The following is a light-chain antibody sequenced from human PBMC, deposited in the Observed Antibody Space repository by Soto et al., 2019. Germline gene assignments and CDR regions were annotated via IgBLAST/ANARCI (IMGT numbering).Light chain of an antibody. CDR1: QAIGTS. Sequence: DIQMTQSPSAMSASVGDTVTITCRASQAIGTSLLWFQQKPGKVPKRLIYAASTLQSGVPSRFSGSGSGTEFTLTISSLQPEDFANYYCLHHSNYPITFGPGTKVDIK. V-gene: IGKV1-17*03. CDR3: LHHSNYPIT. CDR2: AAS. J-gene: IGKJ3*01.